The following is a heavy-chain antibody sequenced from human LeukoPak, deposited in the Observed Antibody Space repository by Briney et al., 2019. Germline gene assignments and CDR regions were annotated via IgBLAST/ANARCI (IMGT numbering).Heavy chain of an antibody. Sequence: ASVKVSCKASGYTFTSYAMHWVRQAPGQRLEWMGWINAGNGNTKYSQKFQGRVTITRDTSASTAYMELSSLRSEDTAVYYCARGDLLWFGELSYPTDYWGQGTLVTVSS. CDR2: INAGNGNT. CDR1: GYTFTSYA. D-gene: IGHD3-10*01. J-gene: IGHJ4*02. CDR3: ARGDLLWFGELSYPTDY. V-gene: IGHV1-3*01.